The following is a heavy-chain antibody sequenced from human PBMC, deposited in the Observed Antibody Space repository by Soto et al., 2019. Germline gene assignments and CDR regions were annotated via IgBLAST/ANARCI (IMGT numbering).Heavy chain of an antibody. V-gene: IGHV3-48*02. J-gene: IGHJ4*02. CDR3: ARDLGYRGGSLTLDY. CDR1: GFPFSTYG. Sequence: EVQLVASGGGLVHSGGSLRLSCAASGFPFSTYGINWVRQAPGKGLEWISYISSSSSTIYYADTVKGRFTITRDNAKNFVYLQMNSLRDEDTAVYYCARDLGYRGGSLTLDYWGQGNLVTV. D-gene: IGHD6-19*01. CDR2: ISSSSSTI.